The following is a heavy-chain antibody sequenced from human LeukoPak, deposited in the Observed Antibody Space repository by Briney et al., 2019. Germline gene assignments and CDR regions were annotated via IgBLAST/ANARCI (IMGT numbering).Heavy chain of an antibody. CDR2: IYPGDSDT. V-gene: IGHV5-51*01. CDR1: GYSSTSFW. J-gene: IGHJ4*02. Sequence: GESLKISCNGYGYSSTSFWIGWVRQMPGKGLEWMGIIYPGDSDTRYSPSFQGQVTISADKSISTAYLQWSSLKASDTAIYCCAIRSVSYFGTSDYWGQGTLVTVSS. CDR3: AIRSVSYFGTSDY. D-gene: IGHD5/OR15-5a*01.